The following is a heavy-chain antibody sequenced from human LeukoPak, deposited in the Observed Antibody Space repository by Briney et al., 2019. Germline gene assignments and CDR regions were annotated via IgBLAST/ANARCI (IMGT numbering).Heavy chain of an antibody. Sequence: GGSLRLSCAASGFTFSNHAMSWVRQAPGKGLEWVSSISSSSSYIYYADSVKGRFTISRDNAKNSLYLQMNSLRAEDTAVYYCARDSYQLDYYYGMNVWGQGTTVTVSS. V-gene: IGHV3-21*01. CDR2: ISSSSSYI. CDR1: GFTFSNHA. CDR3: ARDSYQLDYYYGMNV. J-gene: IGHJ6*02. D-gene: IGHD2-2*01.